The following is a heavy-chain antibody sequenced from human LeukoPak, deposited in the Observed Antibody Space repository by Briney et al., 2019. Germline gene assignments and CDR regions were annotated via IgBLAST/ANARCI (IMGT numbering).Heavy chain of an antibody. J-gene: IGHJ4*02. CDR2: ISGSGGST. CDR3: ARDAPYYYGSGSLDY. Sequence: GGSLRLSCAPSGFTFSSYAMSWVRQAPGKGLEWVSAISGSGGSTYYADSVKGRFTISRDNAKNSLYLQMNSLRAEDTAVYYCARDAPYYYGSGSLDYWGQGTLVTVSS. D-gene: IGHD3-10*01. V-gene: IGHV3-23*01. CDR1: GFTFSSYA.